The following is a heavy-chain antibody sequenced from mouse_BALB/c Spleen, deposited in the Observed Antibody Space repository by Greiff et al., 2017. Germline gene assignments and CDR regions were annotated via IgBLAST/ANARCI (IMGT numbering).Heavy chain of an antibody. CDR1: GYTFTSYY. V-gene: IGHV1S81*02. J-gene: IGHJ4*01. Sequence: QVQLQQPGAELVKPGASVKLSCKASGYTFTSYYMYWVKQRPGQGLEWIGGINPSNGGTNFNEKFKSKATLTVDKSSSTAYMQLSSLTSEDSAVYYCTRSYGNYGYYAMDYWGQGTSVTVSS. CDR2: INPSNGGT. CDR3: TRSYGNYGYYAMDY. D-gene: IGHD2-1*01.